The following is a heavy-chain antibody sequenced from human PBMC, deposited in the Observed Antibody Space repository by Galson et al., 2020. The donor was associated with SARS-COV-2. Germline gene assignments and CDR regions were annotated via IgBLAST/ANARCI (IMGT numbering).Heavy chain of an antibody. CDR1: GYIFAPYD. Sequence: ASVKVSCKASGYIFAPYDINWVRQSPGQGLEWMGWMNPQIGKTHYTQKFQDRVTMTSDTSTSTAYLEVRSLTSEDTATYYCAVTDRYINNGDGAHWGQGSLVIVSS. D-gene: IGHD2-21*02. CDR3: AVTDRYINNGDGAH. J-gene: IGHJ4*02. V-gene: IGHV1-8*01. CDR2: MNPQIGKT.